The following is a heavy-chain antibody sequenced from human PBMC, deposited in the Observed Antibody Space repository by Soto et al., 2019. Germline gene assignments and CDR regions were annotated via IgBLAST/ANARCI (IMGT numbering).Heavy chain of an antibody. V-gene: IGHV3-73*01. CDR1: GFIFSGSA. CDR3: ARGQGAAIGDYYYHGMDV. CDR2: IRSRANNFAT. J-gene: IGHJ6*02. Sequence: LRLSCAASGFIFSGSAIHWVRQASGKGLEWVGRIRSRANNFATSSAASVKGRFTFSRDDSKNTAYLQMNTLKPEDTAVYYCARGQGAAIGDYYYHGMDVWGQGATVTVSS. D-gene: IGHD2-2*02.